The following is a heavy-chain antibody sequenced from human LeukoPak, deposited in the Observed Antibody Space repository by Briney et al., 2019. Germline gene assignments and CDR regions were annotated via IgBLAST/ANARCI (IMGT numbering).Heavy chain of an antibody. V-gene: IGHV4-34*01. Sequence: SSETLSLTCAVYGGSFSGYYWSWIRQPPGKGLEWIGEINHSGSTNYNPSLKSRVTISVDTSKNQFSLKLSSVTAADTAVYHCARANGDYYDSSGYSYIDAFDIWGQGTMVTVSS. CDR1: GGSFSGYY. D-gene: IGHD3-22*01. CDR2: INHSGST. J-gene: IGHJ3*02. CDR3: ARANGDYYDSSGYSYIDAFDI.